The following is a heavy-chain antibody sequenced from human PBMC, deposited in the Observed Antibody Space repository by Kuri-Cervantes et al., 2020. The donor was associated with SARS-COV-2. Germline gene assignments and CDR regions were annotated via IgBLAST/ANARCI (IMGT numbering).Heavy chain of an antibody. CDR3: ARAATGGSGLLDLYSCYGMNV. J-gene: IGHJ6*02. Sequence: SVKVSCKASGCTFSSYAISWVRQAPGQGLEWMGGIIPILGIANYAQKFQGRVTITADKSTSTAYMELSSLRSEDTAVYYCARAATGGSGLLDLYSCYGMNVWGQGTTVTVSS. D-gene: IGHD6-19*01. CDR2: IIPILGIA. CDR1: GCTFSSYA. V-gene: IGHV1-69*10.